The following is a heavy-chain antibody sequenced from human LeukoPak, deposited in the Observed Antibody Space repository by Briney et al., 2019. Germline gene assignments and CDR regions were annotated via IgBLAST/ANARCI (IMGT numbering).Heavy chain of an antibody. CDR3: ATEQLPVAGTDY. CDR2: ISGSGGSA. D-gene: IGHD6-19*01. Sequence: GGSLRLSCAASGFTFSSYVMSWVRQAPGKGLEWVSAISGSGGSAYYADSVKGRFTISRDNSKNTLYLQMNSLRAEDTAVYYCATEQLPVAGTDYWGQGTLVTVSS. V-gene: IGHV3-23*01. CDR1: GFTFSSYV. J-gene: IGHJ4*02.